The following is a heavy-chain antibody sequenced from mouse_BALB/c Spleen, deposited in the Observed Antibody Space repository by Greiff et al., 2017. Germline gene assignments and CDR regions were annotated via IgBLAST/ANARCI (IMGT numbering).Heavy chain of an antibody. V-gene: IGHV1-69*02. J-gene: IGHJ2*01. D-gene: IGHD2-4*01. Sequence: QVQLKQPGAELVRPGASVKLSCKASGYTFTSYWINWVKQRPGQGLEWIGNIYPSDSYTNYNQKFKDKATLTVDKSSSTAYMQLSSPTSEDSAVYYCTRDYDYFDYWGQGTTLTVSS. CDR1: GYTFTSYW. CDR2: IYPSDSYT. CDR3: TRDYDYFDY.